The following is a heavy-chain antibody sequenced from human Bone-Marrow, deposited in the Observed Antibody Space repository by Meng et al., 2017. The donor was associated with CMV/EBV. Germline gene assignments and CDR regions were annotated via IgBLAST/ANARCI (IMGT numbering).Heavy chain of an antibody. J-gene: IGHJ4*02. CDR2: IYYSGST. CDR3: ASDRGRRSLRGGFDY. V-gene: IGHV4-39*06. D-gene: IGHD3-16*02. Sequence: SETLSLTCTVSGGSISSSSYYWGWIRQPPGKGLEWIGSIYYSGSTYYNPSLKSRVTISVDTSKNQFPLKLSSVTAADAAVYYCASDRGRRSLRGGFDYWGQGTLVTVSS. CDR1: GGSISSSSYY.